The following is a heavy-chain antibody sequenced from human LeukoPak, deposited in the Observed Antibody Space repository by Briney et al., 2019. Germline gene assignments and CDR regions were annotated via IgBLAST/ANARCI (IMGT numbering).Heavy chain of an antibody. Sequence: GGSLRLSCAASGFTFSSYGMSWVRQAPGKGLEWVSAISGSGGSTYYADSVKGRFTISRDNAKNSLYLQMNSLRAEDTAVYYCASPPWVGATHYYYYMDVWGKGTTVTVSS. D-gene: IGHD1-26*01. CDR3: ASPPWVGATHYYYYMDV. V-gene: IGHV3-23*01. J-gene: IGHJ6*03. CDR2: ISGSGGST. CDR1: GFTFSSYG.